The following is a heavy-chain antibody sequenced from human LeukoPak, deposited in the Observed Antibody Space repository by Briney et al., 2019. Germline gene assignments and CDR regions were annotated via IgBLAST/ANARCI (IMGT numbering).Heavy chain of an antibody. V-gene: IGHV4-61*08. CDR3: ARVLYDFWSGPAYYYYGMDV. Sequence: TSETLSLTCSVSGGSISSGDYYWSWFRQPPGKGLEWIGYIYYSGSTNYNPSLKSRVTISVDTSKNQFSLKLSSVTAADTAVYYCARVLYDFWSGPAYYYYGMDVWGQGTTVTVSS. CDR1: GGSISSGDYY. J-gene: IGHJ6*02. CDR2: IYYSGST. D-gene: IGHD3-3*01.